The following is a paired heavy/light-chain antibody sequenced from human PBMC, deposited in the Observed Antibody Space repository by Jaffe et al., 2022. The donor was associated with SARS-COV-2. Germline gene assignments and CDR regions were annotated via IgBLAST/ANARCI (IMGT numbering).Heavy chain of an antibody. J-gene: IGHJ4*02. D-gene: IGHD1-20*01. CDR3: AHRRRGDYNNWNEGHFDY. CDR1: GFSITTGGVG. CDR2: TYWDDDN. Sequence: QITLKESGPTMVIPTQTLTLTCTLSGFSITTGGVGVGWIRQPPGKPLEWLALTYWDDDNRYSPSLRSRLTVTKDTSKNQAVLTMTNMDPVDTATYFCAHRRRGDYNNWNEGHFDYWGLGALVTVSS. V-gene: IGHV2-5*02.
Light chain of an antibody. Sequence: DIQMTQSPSTLSASVGDRVTITCRASQSIGSWLAWYQQKPGKAPNLLIYKASNLQSGVPSRFSGSGSGTEFTLTISSLQPDDFATYYCQQYNNYNTFGQGTKLEIK. CDR3: QQYNNYNT. J-gene: IGKJ2*01. V-gene: IGKV1-5*03. CDR1: QSIGSW. CDR2: KAS.